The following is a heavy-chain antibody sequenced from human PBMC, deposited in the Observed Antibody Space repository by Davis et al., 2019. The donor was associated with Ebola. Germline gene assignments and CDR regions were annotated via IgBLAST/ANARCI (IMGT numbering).Heavy chain of an antibody. V-gene: IGHV3-23*01. CDR2: ISGSGDST. Sequence: PGGSLRLSCAASGFTFSSYAMTWVRQAPGKGLEWVSTISGSGDSTNYADSVKGRFTISRDNSKNTLYLQMNSLRAEDTAVYYCARVVVAATGYWGQGTLVTVSS. D-gene: IGHD2-15*01. J-gene: IGHJ4*02. CDR3: ARVVVAATGY. CDR1: GFTFSSYA.